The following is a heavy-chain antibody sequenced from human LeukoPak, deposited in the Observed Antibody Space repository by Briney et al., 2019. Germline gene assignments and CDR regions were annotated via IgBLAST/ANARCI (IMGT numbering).Heavy chain of an antibody. Sequence: GASVKVSCKASGYTFTGYGISWVRQAPGQGLEWMGWISAYNGNTNYAQKLQGRVTMTTDTSTSTAYMELRSLRSDDTAVYYCVRDLVGATGLGFDAFDIWGQGTMVTVSS. V-gene: IGHV1-18*01. J-gene: IGHJ3*02. D-gene: IGHD1-26*01. CDR2: ISAYNGNT. CDR1: GYTFTGYG. CDR3: VRDLVGATGLGFDAFDI.